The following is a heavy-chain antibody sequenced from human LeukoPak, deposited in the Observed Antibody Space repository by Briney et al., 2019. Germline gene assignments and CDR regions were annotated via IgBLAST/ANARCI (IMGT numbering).Heavy chain of an antibody. CDR2: ISAYNGHT. D-gene: IGHD3-22*01. CDR3: ARDLTHRRNYDNSGYQIVPAF. Sequence: ASVKVSCKASGYTFTSYGISWVRQAPGQGLEWVGWISAYNGHTRYVQKLQDRVTMTTDTSTSTAYMDLRSLRSDDTAVYYCARDLTHRRNYDNSGYQIVPAFWGQGTLVTVSS. CDR1: GYTFTSYG. V-gene: IGHV1-18*01. J-gene: IGHJ4*02.